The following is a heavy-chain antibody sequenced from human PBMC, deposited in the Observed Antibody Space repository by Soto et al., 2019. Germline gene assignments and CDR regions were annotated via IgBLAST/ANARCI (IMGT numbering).Heavy chain of an antibody. D-gene: IGHD2-15*01. J-gene: IGHJ6*02. CDR2: IYGDDDK. Sequence: QITLKESGPTLVKPTQTLTLTCTFSGFSLSTSGVGVAWIRQPPGKALEWLTLIYGDDDKRYRPSLETRPTITNDTSKNQDVITMTNMDSVDTATYYCAYLPCSGGSCYWFSYSGMDVWGHGTTVTASS. CDR3: AYLPCSGGSCYWFSYSGMDV. CDR1: GFSLSTSGVG. V-gene: IGHV2-5*02.